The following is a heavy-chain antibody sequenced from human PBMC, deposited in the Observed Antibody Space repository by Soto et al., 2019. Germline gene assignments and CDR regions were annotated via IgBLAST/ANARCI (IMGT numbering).Heavy chain of an antibody. CDR1: GFTFSSYG. CDR2: ISYDGSHK. J-gene: IGHJ6*02. D-gene: IGHD2-15*01. V-gene: IGHV3-30*03. Sequence: PGGSLRLSCAASGFTFSSYGMHWVRQAPGKGLEWVAVISYDGSHKYYADSVKGRFTISRDNSKNTLYLQMNSLRAEDTAVYYCARDLISCSGGSCYSFDYYYGMDVWGQGTTVTVSS. CDR3: ARDLISCSGGSCYSFDYYYGMDV.